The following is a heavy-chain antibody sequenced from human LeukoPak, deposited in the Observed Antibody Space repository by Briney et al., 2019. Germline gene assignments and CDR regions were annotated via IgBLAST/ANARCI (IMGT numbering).Heavy chain of an antibody. CDR2: TYYRSKWYY. V-gene: IGHV6-1*01. CDR1: GDSVSSISVA. J-gene: IGHJ6*02. CDR3: ALARSEYHYGMDV. Sequence: SQTLSLTCAIFGDSVSSISVAWNWIRQSPSRGLEWLGRTYYRSKWYYEYAASVKGRININPDPSKNQFSLQLNSVTPEDTAVYYCALARSEYHYGMDVWGQGTTVTVSS.